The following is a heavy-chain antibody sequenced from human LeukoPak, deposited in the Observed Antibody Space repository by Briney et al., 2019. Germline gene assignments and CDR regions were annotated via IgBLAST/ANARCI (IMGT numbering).Heavy chain of an antibody. V-gene: IGHV3-33*01. Sequence: QPGRSLRLSCAASGFTFTSYGMHWVRQAPGKGLEWVAIIWYDGNNKHYADSVKGRFTISRDTSTNTVYLQMNSLRAEDTAVYYRARGNPIPATHPIDYWGRGILVTVS. CDR3: ARGNPIPATHPIDY. CDR2: IWYDGNNK. J-gene: IGHJ4*02. CDR1: GFTFTSYG. D-gene: IGHD5-12*01.